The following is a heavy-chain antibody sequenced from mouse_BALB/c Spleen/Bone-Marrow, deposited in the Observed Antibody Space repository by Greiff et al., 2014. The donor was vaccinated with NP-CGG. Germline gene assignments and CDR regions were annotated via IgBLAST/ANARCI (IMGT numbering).Heavy chain of an antibody. J-gene: IGHJ4*01. V-gene: IGHV2-6-7*01. CDR1: GFSLTGYG. D-gene: IGHD2-4*01. Sequence: VHLVELGPGLVAPSQSLSITCTVSGFSLTGYGVSWVRQSPGKGLEWLGMIWGDGSTDYNTALKARLSISKDNSKSQVLLKMNSLQTDDTARYYCARDSCLITRALDYWGQGTSVTVSS. CDR2: IWGDGST. CDR3: ARDSCLITRALDY.